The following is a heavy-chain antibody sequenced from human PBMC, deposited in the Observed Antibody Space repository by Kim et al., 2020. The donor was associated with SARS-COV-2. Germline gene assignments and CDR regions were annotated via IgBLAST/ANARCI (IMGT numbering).Heavy chain of an antibody. J-gene: IGHJ4*02. CDR2: ISSSSSYT. CDR3: ARAPGEEVWSGYTGYYFEY. V-gene: IGHV3-11*06. CDR1: GFTFSDYY. Sequence: GGSLRLSCAASGFTFSDYYMSWIRQAPGKGLEWVSYISSSSSYTNYADSVKGRFTICRDNAKNSLYLQMNSLRAEDTAVYYCARAPGEEVWSGYTGYYFEYWGQGTLVTVSS. D-gene: IGHD3-3*01.